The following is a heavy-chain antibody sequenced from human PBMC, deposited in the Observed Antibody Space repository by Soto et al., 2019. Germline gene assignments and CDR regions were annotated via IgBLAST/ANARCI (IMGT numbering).Heavy chain of an antibody. V-gene: IGHV3-33*01. CDR1: GFTFSSYG. J-gene: IGHJ4*02. D-gene: IGHD3-3*01. CDR2: IWYDGSNK. CDR3: AMPKRSGFRPYYFDY. Sequence: QVQLVESGGGVVQPGRSLRLSCAASGFTFSSYGMHWGRQAPGKGLEWVAVIWYDGSNKYYADSVKGRFTISRDNSKNTLYLQMNSLRAEDTAVYYCAMPKRSGFRPYYFDYWGQGTLVTVSS.